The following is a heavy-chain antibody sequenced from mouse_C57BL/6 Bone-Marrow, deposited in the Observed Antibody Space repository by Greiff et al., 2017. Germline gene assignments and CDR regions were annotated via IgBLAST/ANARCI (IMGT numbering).Heavy chain of an antibody. CDR2: IDPSDSET. V-gene: IGHV1-52*01. CDR3: ARGDWDWYGDV. J-gene: IGHJ1*03. D-gene: IGHD4-1*01. Sequence: VQLQQPGAELVRPGSSVKLSCKASGYTFTSYWMHWVKQRPIQGLEWIGNIDPSDSETHYNQKFKDKATLTVDKSSSTAYMQLSSLTSEDAAVYYGARGDWDWYGDVWGTGTTVTVSS. CDR1: GYTFTSYW.